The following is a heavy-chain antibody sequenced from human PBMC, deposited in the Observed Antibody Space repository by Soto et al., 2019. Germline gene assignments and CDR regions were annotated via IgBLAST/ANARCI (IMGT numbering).Heavy chain of an antibody. CDR1: GGSISSGGYY. V-gene: IGHV4-31*03. CDR3: ARALIGQYDFWSGYYNGRFEY. CDR2: IYYSGST. J-gene: IGHJ4*02. Sequence: PSETLSLTCTVSGGSISSGGYYWSWIRQHPGKGLEWIGYIYYSGSTYYNPSLKSRVTISVDTSKNQFSLKLSSVTAADTAVYYCARALIGQYDFWSGYYNGRFEYWGKGTLVTVS. D-gene: IGHD3-3*01.